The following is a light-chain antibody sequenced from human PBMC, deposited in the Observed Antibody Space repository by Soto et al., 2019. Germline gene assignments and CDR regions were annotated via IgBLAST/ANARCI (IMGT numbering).Light chain of an antibody. Sequence: QSVLTQPPSVSAAPGQTVTISCSGSSSNIGNNYVSWYQQLPGTAPKLLIYENNKRPSGIPDRFSGSKSGTSATLGITGLQTGDEADYYCGTWDSSRSGVFGGGTKLTVL. CDR1: SSNIGNNY. CDR2: ENN. J-gene: IGLJ3*02. V-gene: IGLV1-51*02. CDR3: GTWDSSRSGV.